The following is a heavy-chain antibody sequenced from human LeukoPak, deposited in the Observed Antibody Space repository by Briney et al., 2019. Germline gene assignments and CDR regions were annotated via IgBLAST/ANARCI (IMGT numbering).Heavy chain of an antibody. J-gene: IGHJ6*02. CDR1: GDTFTSYD. CDR3: ARDIVVVVPYGMDV. V-gene: IGHV1-8*01. D-gene: IGHD2-15*01. Sequence: ASVKVSCKASGDTFTSYDINWVRQATGQGLEWMGWMNPNSGNTGYAQKFQGRVTMTRNTSISTAYMELSSLRSEDTAVYYCARDIVVVVPYGMDVWGQGTTVTVSS. CDR2: MNPNSGNT.